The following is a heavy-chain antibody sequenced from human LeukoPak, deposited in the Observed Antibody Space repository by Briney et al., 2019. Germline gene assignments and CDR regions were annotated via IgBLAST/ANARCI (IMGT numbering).Heavy chain of an antibody. J-gene: IGHJ3*01. CDR1: GYTFTNHD. CDR3: AREGRGAAAADDPLDL. V-gene: IGHV1-8*01. Sequence: VSVKVSCKASGYTFTNHDFNWMRQASGQGLEWMGWMNPNSGATGYAQKFQGRVTMTRDTSISTAYMELSSLTSEDTAVYYCAREGRGAAAADDPLDLWGQGTTVTVSS. CDR2: MNPNSGAT. D-gene: IGHD6-13*01.